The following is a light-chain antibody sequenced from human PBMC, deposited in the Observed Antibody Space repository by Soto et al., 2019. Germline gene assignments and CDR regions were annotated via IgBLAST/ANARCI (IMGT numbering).Light chain of an antibody. CDR1: QSVSSSY. CDR3: QQYGSSPEVT. CDR2: GAS. Sequence: EMVLTQSPGTLSLSPGERATLSCRASQSVSSSYLAWYQQKPGQAPRLLIDGASSRATGIPDRFSGSGSGTDFTLTISRLEPEDFAVYYCQQYGSSPEVTFGGGTKVEI. J-gene: IGKJ4*01. V-gene: IGKV3-20*01.